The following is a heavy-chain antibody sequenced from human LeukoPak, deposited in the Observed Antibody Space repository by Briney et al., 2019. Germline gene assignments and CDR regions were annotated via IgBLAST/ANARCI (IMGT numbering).Heavy chain of an antibody. D-gene: IGHD2-15*01. V-gene: IGHV1-18*01. J-gene: IGHJ5*02. Sequence: ASVKVSFKASGYTFTSYGISWVRQAPGQGLEWMGWISAYNGNTNYAQKLQGRVTMTTDTFTSTAYMELRSLRSDDTAVYYCARTYCSGGSCYSWFNPWGQGTLVTVSS. CDR1: GYTFTSYG. CDR3: ARTYCSGGSCYSWFNP. CDR2: ISAYNGNT.